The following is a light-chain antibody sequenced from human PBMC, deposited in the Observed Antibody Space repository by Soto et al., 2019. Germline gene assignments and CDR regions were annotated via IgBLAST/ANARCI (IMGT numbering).Light chain of an antibody. CDR1: SSNIGAGYD. Sequence: QSVLTQPPSVSGAPGQRVTISCTGSSSNIGAGYDVHWYQQLPGTAPKLLIYGNSNRPSGVPDRFSGSKSGTSASLAITGPQAGDEADYYYLSNASTRSGVVFAGGPNVPVL. J-gene: IGLJ2*01. CDR3: LSNASTRSGVV. V-gene: IGLV1-40*01. CDR2: GNS.